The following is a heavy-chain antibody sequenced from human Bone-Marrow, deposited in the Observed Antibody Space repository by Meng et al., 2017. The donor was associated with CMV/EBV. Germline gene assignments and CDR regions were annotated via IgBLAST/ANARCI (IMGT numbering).Heavy chain of an antibody. J-gene: IGHJ4*02. CDR3: SRYEGLSFYFDY. CDR2: IYYSGST. D-gene: IGHD3-16*01. V-gene: IGHV4-39*07. Sequence: SETLSLTCTVSGGSISSSSYYWGWIRQPPGKGLEWIGSIYYSGSTYYNPSLKSRVTISVDTSKNQFSLKLSFVTAADTAVYYCSRYEGLSFYFDYWGQGTLVTVSS. CDR1: GGSISSSSYY.